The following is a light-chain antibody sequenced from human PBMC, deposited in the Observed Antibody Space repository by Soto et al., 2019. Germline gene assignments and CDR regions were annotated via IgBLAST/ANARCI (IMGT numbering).Light chain of an antibody. Sequence: EIVLTQSPGTLSLSPGERATLSCRASQSVSSSYLAWYQQKPGQAPRLLIYGASSRATGIPDRFSGSGSGTDFTLTISGLEPEDFAVYYCQPYGSSPLTFGGGTKVEIK. CDR2: GAS. CDR3: QPYGSSPLT. CDR1: QSVSSSY. J-gene: IGKJ4*01. V-gene: IGKV3-20*01.